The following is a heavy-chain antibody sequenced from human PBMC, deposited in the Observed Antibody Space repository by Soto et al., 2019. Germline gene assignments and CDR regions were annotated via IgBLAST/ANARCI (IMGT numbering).Heavy chain of an antibody. Sequence: ASVKVSCKASGHSITSHYMHWVRQAPGQGLEWMGWINPNSGGTNYAQKFQGWVTMTRDTSISTAYMELSRLRSDDTAVYYCARGVRRYYDSSGYYFFDYWGQGTLVTVSS. CDR1: GHSITSHY. J-gene: IGHJ4*02. CDR3: ARGVRRYYDSSGYYFFDY. CDR2: INPNSGGT. V-gene: IGHV1-2*04. D-gene: IGHD3-22*01.